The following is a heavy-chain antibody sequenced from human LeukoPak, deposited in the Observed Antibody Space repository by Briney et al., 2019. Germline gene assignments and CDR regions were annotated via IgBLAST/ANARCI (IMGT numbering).Heavy chain of an antibody. CDR1: GFTFSNYG. J-gene: IGHJ4*02. CDR2: IRSDGSNK. CDR3: ARALDISRYSYGYSLAY. V-gene: IGHV3-30*02. D-gene: IGHD5-18*01. Sequence: PGGSLRLSCAASGFTFSNYGMHWVRQAPGKGLEWVTFIRSDGSNKYYADSVKGRFTISRDNSKTTLSLQMNSLRAEDTAVYYCARALDISRYSYGYSLAYWGQGPLVTVSS.